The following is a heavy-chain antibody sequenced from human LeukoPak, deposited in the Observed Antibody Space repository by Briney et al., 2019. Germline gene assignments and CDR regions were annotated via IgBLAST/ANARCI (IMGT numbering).Heavy chain of an antibody. D-gene: IGHD5/OR15-5a*01. J-gene: IGHJ4*02. CDR2: FYSGSST. CDR3: ARSALLRTPLDF. V-gene: IGHV3-66*01. CDR1: GFTVSSNF. Sequence: GGSLRLSCAASGFTVSSNFMSWVRQAPGKGLEWISVFYSGSSTYYAASVKGRFTISRDNSKNTVYLQMNSLRVEDTAVYYCARSALLRTPLDFWGQGTLVTVSS.